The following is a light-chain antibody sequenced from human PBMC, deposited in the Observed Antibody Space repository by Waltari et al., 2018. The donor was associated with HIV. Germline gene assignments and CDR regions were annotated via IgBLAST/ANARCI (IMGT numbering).Light chain of an antibody. CDR2: LYSDGSH. CDR3: QTWGTGIV. V-gene: IGLV4-69*01. J-gene: IGLJ2*01. Sequence: QLVLTQSPSASASLGASVKLTCTLSSGHSYYAIAWHQQQPEKGPRFLMKLYSDGSHSKGDGIPDRFSGSSSGSERYLTISSLQSEDEADYYCQTWGTGIVFGGGTKLTVL. CDR1: SGHSYYA.